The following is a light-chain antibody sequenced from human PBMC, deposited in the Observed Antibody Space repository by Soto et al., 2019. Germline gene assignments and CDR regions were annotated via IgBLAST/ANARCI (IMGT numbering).Light chain of an antibody. CDR3: AVWDDRLNGPV. CDR2: NIN. J-gene: IGLJ1*01. Sequence: QSVLTQPPSTSGTPGQRVTISCRGSSSNIGSYPVSWYQRVPGTAPKLLIYNINQRPSGVPDRFSGSKSGTSASLAISGLQSEDEADYYCAVWDDRLNGPVFGPGTTVSVL. CDR1: SSNIGSYP. V-gene: IGLV1-44*01.